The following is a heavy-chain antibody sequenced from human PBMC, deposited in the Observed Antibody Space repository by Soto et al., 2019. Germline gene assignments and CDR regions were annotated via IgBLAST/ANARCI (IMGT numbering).Heavy chain of an antibody. V-gene: IGHV3-23*01. D-gene: IGHD3-10*01. J-gene: IGHJ5*02. Sequence: EVQLLESGGGLVQPGGSLRLSCAASGFTFSSYAMSWVRQAPGKGLEWVSGISGSGGSTSYADSVKGRFTISRDNSKNPLYLQMNSLKVEDTAEYYWAKDLGGGFGELLAWGQGTLVTVSS. CDR2: ISGSGGST. CDR3: AKDLGGGFGELLA. CDR1: GFTFSSYA.